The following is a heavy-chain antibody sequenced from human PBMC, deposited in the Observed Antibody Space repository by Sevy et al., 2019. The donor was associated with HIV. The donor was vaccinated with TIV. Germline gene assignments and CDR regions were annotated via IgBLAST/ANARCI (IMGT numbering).Heavy chain of an antibody. V-gene: IGHV3-23*01. CDR2: ISGSGGST. D-gene: IGHD3-3*01. CDR1: GFTFNKYA. CDR3: AKVPYYDFWSGPPRYGMDV. J-gene: IGHJ6*02. Sequence: GGSLRLSCEVSGFTFNKYAMSWVRQAPGKGLEWVSAISGSGGSTYYADSVKGRFTISRDNSKNTLYLQMNSLRAEDTAVYYCAKVPYYDFWSGPPRYGMDVWGQGTTVTVSS.